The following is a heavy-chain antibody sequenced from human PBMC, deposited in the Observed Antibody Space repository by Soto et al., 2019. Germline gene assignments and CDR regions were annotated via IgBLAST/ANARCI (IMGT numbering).Heavy chain of an antibody. CDR1: GGSISGSS. CDR3: ARSVAVPGAHIDY. CDR2: VYYTGST. V-gene: IGHV4-59*01. D-gene: IGHD3-3*01. J-gene: IGHJ4*02. Sequence: SETLSLTCSVSGGSISGSSWSWIRQSPGKGLEWLGYVYYTGSTNYSPSLRSRVSISVDTSKNEFSLRLSSVTAADTAVYFCARSVAVPGAHIDYWGQGTQVTVSS.